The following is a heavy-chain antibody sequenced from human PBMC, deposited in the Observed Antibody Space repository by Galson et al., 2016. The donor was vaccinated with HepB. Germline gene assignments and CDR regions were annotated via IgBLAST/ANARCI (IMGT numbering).Heavy chain of an antibody. Sequence: SLRLSCAASGFTFSNYALSWVRQAPGKGLEWVSAISGSGGNTYYADSVKGRFTISRDNSKNTLYLQMNSLRAEDTAVYYCANLCTSHCLDYWGQGTLVTVSS. D-gene: IGHD2-2*01. CDR3: ANLCTSHCLDY. V-gene: IGHV3-23*01. CDR2: ISGSGGNT. CDR1: GFTFSNYA. J-gene: IGHJ4*02.